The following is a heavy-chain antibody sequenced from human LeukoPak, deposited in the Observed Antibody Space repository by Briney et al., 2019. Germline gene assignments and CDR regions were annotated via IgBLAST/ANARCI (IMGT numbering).Heavy chain of an antibody. V-gene: IGHV3-21*01. CDR2: IGSSSSHI. D-gene: IGHD3-3*01. CDR3: ARVVPVTGFFY. J-gene: IGHJ4*02. Sequence: GGSLRLSCAASGFTSSSYTMNWFRQAPGNGLEWLSSIGSSSSHIYYADSVKGRFTISRDNAKNSLSLQMNSLRAEDTAVYYCARVVPVTGFFYWGQGTLVTVSS. CDR1: GFTSSSYT.